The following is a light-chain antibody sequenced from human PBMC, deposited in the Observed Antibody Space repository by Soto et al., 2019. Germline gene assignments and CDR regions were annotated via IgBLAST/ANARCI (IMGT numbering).Light chain of an antibody. V-gene: IGKV3-15*01. CDR1: QSVSSN. CDR2: GAS. CDR3: QQYNNWPRT. Sequence: EIVMTPSPAILSVTPGERATLSCRASQSVSSNLAWYQQKPGQAPRLLIYGASTRATGIPARFSGSGSGTEFTLTISSLQSEDFAVYYCQQYNNWPRTFRQGTKV. J-gene: IGKJ1*01.